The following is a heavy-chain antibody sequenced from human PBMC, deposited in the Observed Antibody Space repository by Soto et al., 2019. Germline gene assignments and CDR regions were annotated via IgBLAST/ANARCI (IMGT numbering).Heavy chain of an antibody. J-gene: IGHJ6*02. CDR3: AATTTVLRFLEWLFGGMDV. CDR1: GFTFTSSA. Sequence: SVKGSCKASGFTFTSSAVQWVREARVQRLEWIGWIVVGSGNTNYAQKFQERVTITRDMSTSTAYMELSSLRSEDTAVYYCAATTTVLRFLEWLFGGMDVWGQGTTVTVSS. V-gene: IGHV1-58*01. CDR2: IVVGSGNT. D-gene: IGHD3-3*01.